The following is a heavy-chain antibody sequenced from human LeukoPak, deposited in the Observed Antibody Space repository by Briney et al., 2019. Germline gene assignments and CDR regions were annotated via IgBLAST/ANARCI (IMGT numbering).Heavy chain of an antibody. D-gene: IGHD3-16*01. CDR3: ARDPGYESWSPFWGGMDV. Sequence: GGSLRLSCGASGFTFSSSWMHWVRQAPGKGLVWVSRITRDGSSTTYADSVKGRFTTSRDNAKNTLYLQMDSLRDDDTAVYYCARDPGYESWSPFWGGMDVWGNGTTVIVSS. CDR1: GFTFSSSW. V-gene: IGHV3-74*01. J-gene: IGHJ6*04. CDR2: ITRDGSST.